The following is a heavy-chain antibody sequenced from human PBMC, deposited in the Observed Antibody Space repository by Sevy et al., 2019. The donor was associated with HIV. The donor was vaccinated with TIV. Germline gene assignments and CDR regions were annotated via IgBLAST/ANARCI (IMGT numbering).Heavy chain of an antibody. Sequence: SETLSLTCAVSGGSIRSSHWWSWVRQSPGKGLEWIGEIYYSGSRNYNPSLKSRLTISVDTSNNPFSLRLSSVTAADTAVYYCAREEYFYGSGTYGYGMDVWGQWTTVTVSS. CDR1: GGSIRSSHW. CDR3: AREEYFYGSGTYGYGMDV. J-gene: IGHJ6*02. CDR2: IYYSGSR. V-gene: IGHV4-4*02. D-gene: IGHD3-10*01.